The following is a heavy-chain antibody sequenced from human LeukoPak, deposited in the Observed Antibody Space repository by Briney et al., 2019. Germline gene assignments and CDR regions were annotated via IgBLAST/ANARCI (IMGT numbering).Heavy chain of an antibody. V-gene: IGHV3-23*01. CDR1: GFTFSSYA. J-gene: IGHJ4*02. CDR3: AKSQFLEWLSTDY. CDR2: ISGSGGST. D-gene: IGHD3-3*01. Sequence: GGSLRLSCAASGFTFSSYAMSWVRQAPGKGLEWVSAISGSGGSTYYADSVKGRFTISRDNSKNTLYLQMSSLRAEDTAVYYCAKSQFLEWLSTDYWGQGTLVTVSS.